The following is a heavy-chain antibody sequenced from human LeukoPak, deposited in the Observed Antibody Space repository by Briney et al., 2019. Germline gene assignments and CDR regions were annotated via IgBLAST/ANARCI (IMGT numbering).Heavy chain of an antibody. J-gene: IGHJ4*02. CDR3: AREGGYSSSWNYFDY. D-gene: IGHD6-13*01. CDR1: GYTFTSYG. Sequence: ASVKVSCKASGYTFTSYGISWVRQAPGQGLEWMGWISAYNGNTNYAQKLQGRVTMATDTSTSTAYMELRSLRSDDTAVYYCAREGGYSSSWNYFDYWGQGTLVTVSS. CDR2: ISAYNGNT. V-gene: IGHV1-18*04.